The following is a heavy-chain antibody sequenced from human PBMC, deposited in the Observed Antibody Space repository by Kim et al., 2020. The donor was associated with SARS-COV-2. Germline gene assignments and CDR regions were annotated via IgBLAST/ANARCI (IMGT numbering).Heavy chain of an antibody. CDR2: ISYDGSNK. V-gene: IGHV3-33*05. Sequence: GGSLRLSCAASGFTFSSYGMHWVRQAPGKGLEWVAVISYDGSNKYYADSVKGRFTISRDNSKNTLYLQMNSLRAEDTAVYYCARDPYQYCSSTSCYAGRHFDYWGQGTLGTVSS. CDR1: GFTFSSYG. D-gene: IGHD2-2*01. J-gene: IGHJ4*02. CDR3: ARDPYQYCSSTSCYAGRHFDY.